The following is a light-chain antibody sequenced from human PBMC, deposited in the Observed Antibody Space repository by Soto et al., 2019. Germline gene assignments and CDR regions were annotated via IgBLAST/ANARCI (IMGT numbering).Light chain of an antibody. CDR1: QSVSNN. J-gene: IGKJ1*01. Sequence: EIVMTQSPATLSVSPGERATLSCRASQSVSNNLAWYQKKPGQAPRLLIYGASTRATGIPARFSGSGSGTXXTLTIXSLQSEDFAVYYCQQYNNWWTFGQGTKVEIK. CDR2: GAS. V-gene: IGKV3-15*01. CDR3: QQYNNWWT.